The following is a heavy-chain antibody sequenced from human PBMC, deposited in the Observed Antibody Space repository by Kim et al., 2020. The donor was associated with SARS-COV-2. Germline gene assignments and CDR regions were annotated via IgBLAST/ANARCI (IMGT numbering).Heavy chain of an antibody. D-gene: IGHD6-13*01. J-gene: IGHJ5*02. V-gene: IGHV6-1*01. CDR1: GDSVSSNTAA. CDR3: SRASIATAGNYWFDP. CDR2: TYYRSRWYS. Sequence: SQTLSLTCAISGDSVSSNTAAWNWIRQSPSRGLEWLGRTYYRSRWYSDYGASVKSRTIINADTSKNQFSLQLNSVTPEDTAVYYCSRASIATAGNYWFDPWGQGTLVTVSS.